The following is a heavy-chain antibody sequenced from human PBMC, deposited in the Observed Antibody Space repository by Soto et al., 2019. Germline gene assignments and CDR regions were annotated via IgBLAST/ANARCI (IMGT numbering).Heavy chain of an antibody. Sequence: ASVKVSCKASGYTFTSYGISWVRQAPGQGLEWMGWISAYNGNTNYAQKLQGRVTMTTDTSTSTAYMELRSLRSDDTAVYYCVRFTITTLTNTFLPSCQATLVTVS. CDR2: ISAYNGNT. CDR3: VRFTITTLTNTFLP. D-gene: IGHD4-17*01. V-gene: IGHV1-18*01. CDR1: GYTFTSYG. J-gene: IGHJ5*02.